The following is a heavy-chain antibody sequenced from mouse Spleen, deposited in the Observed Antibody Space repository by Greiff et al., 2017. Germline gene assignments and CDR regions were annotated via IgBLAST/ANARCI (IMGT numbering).Heavy chain of an antibody. Sequence: EVKVVESGGGLVKPGGSLKLSCAASGFTFSDYGMHWVRQAPEKGLEWVAYISSGSSTIYYADTVKGRFTISRDNAKNTLFLQMTSLRSEDTAMYYCARMRLLRYYFDYWGQGTTLTVSS. CDR3: ARMRLLRYYFDY. V-gene: IGHV5-17*01. J-gene: IGHJ2*01. CDR1: GFTFSDYG. CDR2: ISSGSSTI. D-gene: IGHD1-1*01.